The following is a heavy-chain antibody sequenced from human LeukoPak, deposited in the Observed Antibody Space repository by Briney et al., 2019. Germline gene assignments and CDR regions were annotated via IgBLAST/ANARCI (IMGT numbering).Heavy chain of an antibody. CDR1: GGSISSSSYY. CDR3: ATTTIRLGY. V-gene: IGHV4-39*07. Sequence: PSETLSLTCTVSGGSISSSSYYWGWIRQPPGKGLEWIGSIHYSGSTNYNPSLKSRVTISVDTSNNQFSLKLSSVTAADTAVYYCATTTIRLGYWGQGTLVTVSS. D-gene: IGHD1-26*01. J-gene: IGHJ4*02. CDR2: IHYSGST.